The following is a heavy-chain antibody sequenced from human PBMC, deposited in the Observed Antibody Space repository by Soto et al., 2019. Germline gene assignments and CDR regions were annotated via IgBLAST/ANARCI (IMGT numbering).Heavy chain of an antibody. CDR1: GFRLSSYA. CDR3: ATMAAALGEYYIGMDV. Sequence: EVQLLESGGDLVQPGGSLRLSCAASGFRLSSYAMSWVRQAPGKGLEWMSSISGSGGTTYYADSVKGRITIPRDNSKNTVYLQMSGLRAEDTAIYYCATMAAALGEYYIGMDVWGQGTTVSVSS. V-gene: IGHV3-23*01. CDR2: ISGSGGTT. D-gene: IGHD2-15*01. J-gene: IGHJ6*02.